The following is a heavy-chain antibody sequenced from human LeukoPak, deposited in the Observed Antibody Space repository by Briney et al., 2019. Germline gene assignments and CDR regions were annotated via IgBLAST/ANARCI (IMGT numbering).Heavy chain of an antibody. V-gene: IGHV3-15*01. CDR3: TPGATQWKPDYYYYYIDL. Sequence: GGSLRLSCAASGFTFSNAWMSWVRQAPGKGLEWVGRIKSKSDSGTTDYSAPGKVRFTISRDDSKKTLYLQMNGLKTEDTAVYYCTPGATQWKPDYYYYYIDLWAKGTMVTLFS. CDR1: GFTFSNAW. J-gene: IGHJ6*03. CDR2: IKSKSDSGTT. D-gene: IGHD1-26*01.